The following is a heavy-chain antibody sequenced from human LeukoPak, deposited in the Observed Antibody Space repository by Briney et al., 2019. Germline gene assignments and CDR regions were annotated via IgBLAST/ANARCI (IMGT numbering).Heavy chain of an antibody. CDR1: GYRFTDYY. CDR2: VDPEDGET. Sequence: GASVKVSCKASGYRFTDYYIYWVQQAPGEGLEWMGRVDPEDGETVYAEKFKDRLTMTADTSTNTAYMELTSLTSADTAVYYCVTDTQVAPGDIIMFRDYWGKGALVTVSS. V-gene: IGHV1-69-2*01. D-gene: IGHD3-10*02. J-gene: IGHJ4*02. CDR3: VTDTQVAPGDIIMFRDY.